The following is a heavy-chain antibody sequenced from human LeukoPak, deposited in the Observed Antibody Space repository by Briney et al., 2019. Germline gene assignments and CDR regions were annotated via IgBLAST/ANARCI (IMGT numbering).Heavy chain of an antibody. V-gene: IGHV3-20*04. D-gene: IGHD2-21*02. J-gene: IGHJ4*02. Sequence: GGSLRLSCAASGFTFDDYGMSWVRQAPGKGLEWVSGINWNGGSTGYADSVKGRFTISRDNAKNSLYLQMNSLRAEDTALYYCARVAYCGGDCYYYFDYWGQGTLVTVSS. CDR2: INWNGGST. CDR1: GFTFDDYG. CDR3: ARVAYCGGDCYYYFDY.